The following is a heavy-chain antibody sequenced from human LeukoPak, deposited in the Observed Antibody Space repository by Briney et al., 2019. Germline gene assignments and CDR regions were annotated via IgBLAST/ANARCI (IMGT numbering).Heavy chain of an antibody. CDR1: GFTFSSYA. J-gene: IGHJ4*02. D-gene: IGHD3-3*01. CDR3: ARSPRLRFLEWTTYYFDY. Sequence: GGSLRLSCAASGFTFSSYAMHWVRQAPGKGLEYVSAISSNGGSTYYANSVKGRFTISRDNSKNTLYLQMGSLRAEDMAVYYCARSPRLRFLEWTTYYFDYWGQGTLVTVSS. V-gene: IGHV3-64*01. CDR2: ISSNGGST.